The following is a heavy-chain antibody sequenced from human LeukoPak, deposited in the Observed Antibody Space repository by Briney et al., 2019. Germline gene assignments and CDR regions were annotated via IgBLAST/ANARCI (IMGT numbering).Heavy chain of an antibody. D-gene: IGHD3-3*01. J-gene: IGHJ4*02. CDR2: IYYSGST. CDR1: GGSSNNYY. V-gene: IGHV4-39*01. CDR3: ARHSPPNWSGYYTPFDY. Sequence: PSETLSLTCTVSGGSSNNYYWGWIRQPPGKGLEWIGSIYYSGSTYYNPSLKSRVTISVDTSKNQFSLKLSSVTAADTAVYYCARHSPPNWSGYYTPFDYWGQGTLVTVSS.